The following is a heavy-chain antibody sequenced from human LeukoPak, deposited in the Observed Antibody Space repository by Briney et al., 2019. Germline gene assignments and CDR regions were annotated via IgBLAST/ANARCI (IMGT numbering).Heavy chain of an antibody. J-gene: IGHJ4*02. CDR2: IYYSGST. D-gene: IGHD3-9*01. CDR1: GGSISSSSYY. V-gene: IGHV4-39*07. CDR3: ARGRRTYYDILTGYYFDY. Sequence: SETLSLTCTVSGGSISSSSYYWGWIRQPPGKGLEWIGSIYYSGSTYYNPSLKSRVTISVDTSKNQFSLKLSSVTAADTAVYYCARGRRTYYDILTGYYFDYWGQGTLVTVSS.